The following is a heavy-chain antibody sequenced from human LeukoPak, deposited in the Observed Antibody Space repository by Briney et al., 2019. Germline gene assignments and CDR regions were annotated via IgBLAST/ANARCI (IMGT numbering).Heavy chain of an antibody. Sequence: SETLSLTCTVSGGSISSYYWSWIRQPPGKGLEWIGYIYYSGSTHYNPSLKSRVTISVDTSRTQFSLKLSSVTAADTAVYYCARHGYSSLYYWGQGTLVTVSS. J-gene: IGHJ4*02. V-gene: IGHV4-59*08. D-gene: IGHD5-18*01. CDR2: IYYSGST. CDR1: GGSISSYY. CDR3: ARHGYSSLYY.